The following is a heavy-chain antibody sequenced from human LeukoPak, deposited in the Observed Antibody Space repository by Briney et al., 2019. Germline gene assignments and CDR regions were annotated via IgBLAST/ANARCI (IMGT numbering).Heavy chain of an antibody. J-gene: IGHJ4*02. Sequence: PGGSLRLFCAASGFTFNHYAMHWVRQAPGKGLEWVSLISGDGYSTYYADSVKGRFTISRDNSKNSLYPQMNSLRTEDTALYYCAKGDIVVVTAIPDYWGQGTLVTVSS. CDR3: AKGDIVVVTAIPDY. CDR2: ISGDGYST. V-gene: IGHV3-43*02. D-gene: IGHD2-21*02. CDR1: GFTFNHYA.